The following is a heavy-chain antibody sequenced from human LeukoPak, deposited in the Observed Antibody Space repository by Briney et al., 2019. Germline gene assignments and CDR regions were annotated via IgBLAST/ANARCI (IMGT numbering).Heavy chain of an antibody. CDR1: GYTFTGYY. CDR3: ARDRPYGQYFDY. CDR2: INPNSGGT. V-gene: IGHV1-2*06. D-gene: IGHD3-10*01. Sequence: GASVKVSXKASGYTFTGYYMHWVRQAPGQGLEWMGRINPNSGGTNYAQKFQGRVTMTRDTSISTAYMELSRLRSDDTAVYYCARDRPYGQYFDYWGQGTLVTVSS. J-gene: IGHJ4*02.